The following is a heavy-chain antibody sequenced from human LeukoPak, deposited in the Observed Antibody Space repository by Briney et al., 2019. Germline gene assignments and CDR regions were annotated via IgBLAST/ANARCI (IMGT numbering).Heavy chain of an antibody. CDR1: VFTFSSHA. Sequence: PGGSLRLSCAASVFTFSSHAMNWVREAPGKGLEWVSVISGRGVITYYAESVKGRFTISRDNSKNTVYVQMNSLRVEDTAVYYCATSSTTYGSGNYDSRAFEDWGQGTLVTVSS. CDR2: ISGRGVIT. V-gene: IGHV3-23*01. D-gene: IGHD3-10*01. CDR3: ATSSTTYGSGNYDSRAFED. J-gene: IGHJ4*02.